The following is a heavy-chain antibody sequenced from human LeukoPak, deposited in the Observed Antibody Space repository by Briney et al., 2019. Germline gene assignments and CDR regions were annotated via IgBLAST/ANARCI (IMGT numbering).Heavy chain of an antibody. J-gene: IGHJ4*02. CDR1: GGTFSSYA. D-gene: IGHD6-13*01. CDR2: IIPILGIA. CDR3: ARDAGIAAAGKLSSDY. Sequence: ASVKVSCKASGGTFSSYAISWVRQAPGQGLEWMGRIIPILGIANYAQKFQGRVTITADKSTSTAYMELSSLRSEDTAVYYCARDAGIAAAGKLSSDYWGQGTLVTVSS. V-gene: IGHV1-69*04.